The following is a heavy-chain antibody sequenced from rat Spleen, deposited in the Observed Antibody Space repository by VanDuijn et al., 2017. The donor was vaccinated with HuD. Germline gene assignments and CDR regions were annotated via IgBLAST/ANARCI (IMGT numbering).Heavy chain of an antibody. V-gene: IGHV5-25*01. Sequence: EEQLVESGGGLVQPGRSMKLSCAASGLTFNNYYMAWVRQAPTKGLDWVASITTGGGHTYYRDSVKGRFTISRDNAKSTLYLQMDSLRSEDTATYYCARHGGYYNGDYLMDAWGQGASVTVSS. J-gene: IGHJ4*01. CDR2: ITTGGGHT. CDR3: ARHGGYYNGDYLMDA. CDR1: GLTFNNYY. D-gene: IGHD1-1*01.